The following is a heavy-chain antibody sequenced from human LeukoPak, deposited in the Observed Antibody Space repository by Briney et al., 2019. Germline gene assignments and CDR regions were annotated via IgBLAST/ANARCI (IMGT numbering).Heavy chain of an antibody. D-gene: IGHD3-22*01. CDR2: LYSSGST. CDR1: GDSVSSRSYF. Sequence: SETLSLTCAVSGDSVSSRSYFWGWLRQPPGKGLEWIGSLYSSGSTYYNPSLKSRFTISVDNSKNQFALKLTSVTAADTAMYFCAGGSRGYQEAFDYWGQGTLVPVSS. J-gene: IGHJ4*02. CDR3: AGGSRGYQEAFDY. V-gene: IGHV4-39*06.